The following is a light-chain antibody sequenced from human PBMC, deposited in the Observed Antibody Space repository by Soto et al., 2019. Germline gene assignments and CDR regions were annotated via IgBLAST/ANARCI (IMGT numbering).Light chain of an antibody. J-gene: IGKJ1*01. V-gene: IGKV3-20*01. Sequence: EIVLTQSPGTLSLSPGERAILSCRASQSVTSSYLAWYQPKPGQAPRLLIYRASSRAAGLPDRCSGSGSGTDFTLTISRLEPEDVAVYYSQHYDTSPPTFGQATKVEIK. CDR2: RAS. CDR3: QHYDTSPPT. CDR1: QSVTSSY.